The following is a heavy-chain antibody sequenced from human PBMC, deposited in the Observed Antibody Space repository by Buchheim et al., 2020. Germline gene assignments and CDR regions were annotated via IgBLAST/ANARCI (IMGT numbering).Heavy chain of an antibody. D-gene: IGHD3-9*01. V-gene: IGHV1-24*01. Sequence: QVQLVQSGAEVKKPGASVKVSCKVSGYTLTELSMHWVRQAPGKGLEWMGGFDPEDGETIYAQKFQGRVTMTEDTSTDTAYMELSSLRSEDTAVYYCATGDRAHRLYYDILTGYRYYYGMDVWGQGTT. CDR3: ATGDRAHRLYYDILTGYRYYYGMDV. J-gene: IGHJ6*02. CDR2: FDPEDGET. CDR1: GYTLTELS.